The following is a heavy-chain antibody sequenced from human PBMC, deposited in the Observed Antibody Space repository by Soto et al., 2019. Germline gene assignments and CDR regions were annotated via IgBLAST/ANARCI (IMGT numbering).Heavy chain of an antibody. J-gene: IGHJ5*02. CDR2: ISYDGSNK. D-gene: IGHD3-3*01. V-gene: IGHV3-30*03. CDR1: GFTFSSYG. Sequence: GGSLRLSCAASGFTFSSYGMHWVRQAPGKGLEWVAVISYDGSNKYYADSVKGRFTISRDNSKNTLYLQMNSLRAEDTAVYYCATFTVSDYDFWSGYPTHWFDPWGQGTLVTVSS. CDR3: ATFTVSDYDFWSGYPTHWFDP.